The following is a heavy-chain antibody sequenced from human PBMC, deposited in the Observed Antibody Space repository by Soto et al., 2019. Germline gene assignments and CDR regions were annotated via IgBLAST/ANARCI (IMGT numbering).Heavy chain of an antibody. Sequence: GGSLRLSCVASGFTFSSYGMHWVRQAPGKGLEWVAVISYDGSNKYYADSVKGRFTISRDNSKNTLYLQMNSLRAEDTAVYYCAKLQGGITFGGVIDLDYWGQGTLVTVSS. CDR1: GFTFSSYG. J-gene: IGHJ4*02. V-gene: IGHV3-30*18. D-gene: IGHD3-16*02. CDR3: AKLQGGITFGGVIDLDY. CDR2: ISYDGSNK.